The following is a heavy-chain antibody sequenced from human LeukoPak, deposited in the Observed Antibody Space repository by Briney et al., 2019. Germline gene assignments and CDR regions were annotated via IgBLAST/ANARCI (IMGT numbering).Heavy chain of an antibody. V-gene: IGHV1-69*13. CDR1: GGTFSSYA. CDR2: IIPILGTA. J-gene: IGHJ5*02. Sequence: SVKVSCKASGGTFSSYAISWVRQAPGQGLEWMGGIIPILGTANYAQKFQGRVTITADESTSTAYMELSSLRSEDTAVYYCASPLGGFDWFDPWGQGTLVTVSS. D-gene: IGHD3-16*01. CDR3: ASPLGGFDWFDP.